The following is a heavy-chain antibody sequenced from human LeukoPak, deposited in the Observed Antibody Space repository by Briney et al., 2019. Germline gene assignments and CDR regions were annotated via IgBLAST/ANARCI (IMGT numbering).Heavy chain of an antibody. CDR2: IKQDGSEK. CDR1: GFTFSSYW. V-gene: IGHV3-7*01. Sequence: GSLRLSCAASGFTFSSYWMSWVRQAPGKGLEWVANIKQDGSEKYYVDSVKGRFTISRDNAKNSLYLQMNSLRAEDTAVYYCARGLIYGGNSVPDDYWGQGTLVTVSS. CDR3: ARGLIYGGNSVPDDY. D-gene: IGHD4-23*01. J-gene: IGHJ4*02.